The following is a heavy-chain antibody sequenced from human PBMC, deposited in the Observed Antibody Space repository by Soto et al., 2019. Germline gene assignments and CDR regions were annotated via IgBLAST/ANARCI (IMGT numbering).Heavy chain of an antibody. J-gene: IGHJ3*02. CDR3: AKDDFYAFDI. Sequence: GGSLRLSCAASGFTFSGYAMGWVRQAPGKGLEWVSVISDDGSNRYYADSVKGRFTISRDNSKNTLYLQMNSLRAEDTAVYYCAKDDFYAFDIWGQGTMVTVS. CDR1: GFTFSGYA. CDR2: ISDDGSNR. D-gene: IGHD2-21*02. V-gene: IGHV3-23*01.